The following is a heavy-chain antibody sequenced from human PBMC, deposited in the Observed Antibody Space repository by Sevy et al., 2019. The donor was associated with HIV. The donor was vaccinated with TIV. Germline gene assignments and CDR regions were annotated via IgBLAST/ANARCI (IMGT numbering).Heavy chain of an antibody. J-gene: IGHJ6*02. CDR1: GGSISSYY. V-gene: IGHV4-4*07. Sequence: SETLSLTCTVSGGSISSYYWSWTRQPAGKGLEWIGRIYTSGSTNYNPSLKSRVTMSVDTSKNQFSLKLSSVTAADTAVYYCARVGGIEYSSSFVYGMDVWGQGTTVTVSS. D-gene: IGHD6-6*01. CDR3: ARVGGIEYSSSFVYGMDV. CDR2: IYTSGST.